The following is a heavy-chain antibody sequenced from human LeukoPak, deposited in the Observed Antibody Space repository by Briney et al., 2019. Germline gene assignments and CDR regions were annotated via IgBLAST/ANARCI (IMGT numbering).Heavy chain of an antibody. J-gene: IGHJ4*02. Sequence: GGSLRLSCAASGFTFSSYSMNWVRQAPGKGLEWVSTISSSGVSTFYADSVKGRFTISRDNSKNTLYLQMNSLRAEDTAVYYCAKERYSYGYKDFDYWGQGTLVTVSS. D-gene: IGHD5-18*01. CDR3: AKERYSYGYKDFDY. CDR2: ISSSGVST. V-gene: IGHV3-23*01. CDR1: GFTFSSYS.